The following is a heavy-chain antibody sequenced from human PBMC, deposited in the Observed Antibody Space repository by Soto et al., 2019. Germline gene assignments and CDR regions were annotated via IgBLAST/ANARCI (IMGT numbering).Heavy chain of an antibody. J-gene: IGHJ4*02. CDR1: GFTFSTYG. D-gene: IGHD6-19*01. V-gene: IGHV3-30*18. CDR3: AKSVISVAGYLSYFDY. Sequence: QVQLVESGGGVVQPGRSLRLSCTASGFTFSTYGMHWVRQAPGKGLEWVAVISHDGSNKYFVDSVKGRFTISRDNSKNTLYLQMNSRRAEDTGVYYWAKSVISVAGYLSYFDYWGQGPLVTVSS. CDR2: ISHDGSNK.